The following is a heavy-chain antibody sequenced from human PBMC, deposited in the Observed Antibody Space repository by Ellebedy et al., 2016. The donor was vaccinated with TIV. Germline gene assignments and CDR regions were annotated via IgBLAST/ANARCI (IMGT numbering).Heavy chain of an antibody. D-gene: IGHD6-19*01. J-gene: IGHJ4*01. CDR3: ARDQWLGRAYYFDY. V-gene: IGHV3-7*01. CDR2: IKQDGSEK. CDR1: GFTFSNYW. Sequence: GESLKISCGTSGFTFSNYWMTWVRQAPGKGLEWVANIKQDGSEKYYVDSVKGRFSISRDNTKNSLYLQMKSLTDEDTAVYYCARDQWLGRAYYFDYWGQGTLVTVSS.